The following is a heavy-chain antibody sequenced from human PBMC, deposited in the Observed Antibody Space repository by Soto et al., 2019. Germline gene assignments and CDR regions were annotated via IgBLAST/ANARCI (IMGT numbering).Heavy chain of an antibody. J-gene: IGHJ4*02. CDR3: AKDQYSGSPGKPDY. CDR1: GFTFTSYA. Sequence: PVGSLRVSCEASGFTFTSYAMSWVRQAPGKGLEWVSTISGTGGTTYYADSVKGRFTISRDNSKNTLYLQMNSLRDDDTAVYYCAKDQYSGSPGKPDYWGQGTLVTVSS. CDR2: ISGTGGTT. V-gene: IGHV3-23*01. D-gene: IGHD1-26*01.